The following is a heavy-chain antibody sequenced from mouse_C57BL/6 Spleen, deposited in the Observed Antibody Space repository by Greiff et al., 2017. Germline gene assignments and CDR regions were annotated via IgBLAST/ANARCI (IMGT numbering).Heavy chain of an antibody. CDR2: IYPGDGDT. CDR3: ARSASVVDYAMDY. CDR1: GYAFSSYW. J-gene: IGHJ4*01. D-gene: IGHD1-1*01. V-gene: IGHV1-80*01. Sequence: QVQLQQSGAELVKPGASVKISCKASGYAFSSYWMNWVKQRPGKGLEWIGQIYPGDGDTNYHGKFKGQATLTADKSSSTAYMQLSSLTSEDSAVYFCARSASVVDYAMDYWGQGTSVTVSS.